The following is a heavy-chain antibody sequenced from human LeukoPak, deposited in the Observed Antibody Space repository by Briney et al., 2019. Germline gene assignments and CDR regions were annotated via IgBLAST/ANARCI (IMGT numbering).Heavy chain of an antibody. CDR3: ARVPDAFDI. J-gene: IGHJ3*02. V-gene: IGHV4-61*01. Sequence: SETLSLTCTVSGGSISSSSYYWSWIRQPPGKGLEWIGYIYYSGSTNYNPSLKSRVTISVDTSKNQFSLKLSSVTAADTAVYYCARVPDAFDIWGQGTMVTVSS. CDR2: IYYSGST. CDR1: GGSISSSSYY.